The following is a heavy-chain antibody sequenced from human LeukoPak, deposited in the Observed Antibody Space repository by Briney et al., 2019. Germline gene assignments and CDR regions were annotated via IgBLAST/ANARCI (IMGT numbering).Heavy chain of an antibody. V-gene: IGHV3-21*01. D-gene: IGHD1-26*01. CDR3: ARATSGSYYSFYYFDY. CDR1: GFTFSSYG. J-gene: IGHJ4*02. CDR2: ISSSSSYI. Sequence: GGSLRLSCAASGFTFSSYGMNWVRQAPGKGLEWVSSISSSSSYIYYADSVKGRFTISRDNAKNSLYLQMNSLRAEDTAVYYCARATSGSYYSFYYFDYWGQGTLVTVSS.